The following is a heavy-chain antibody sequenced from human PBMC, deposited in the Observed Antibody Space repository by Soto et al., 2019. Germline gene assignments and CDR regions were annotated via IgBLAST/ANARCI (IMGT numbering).Heavy chain of an antibody. V-gene: IGHV1-69*19. CDR3: AREVQVHTPAFVY. J-gene: IGHJ4*02. D-gene: IGHD3-10*01. CDR2: ISPMFGAA. CDR1: GGTFXTYA. Sequence: QVQLVQSGAEMKKPGSSVKVSCQSSGGTFXTYAMNWVRQAPGQGPEWMGDISPMFGAANYAPKFQGRVTITADESTGTSYMQLSSLTSEDTALYFCAREVQVHTPAFVYWGQGTLVTVSS.